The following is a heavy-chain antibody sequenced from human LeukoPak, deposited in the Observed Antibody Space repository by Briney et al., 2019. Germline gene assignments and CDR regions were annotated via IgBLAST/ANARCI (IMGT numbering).Heavy chain of an antibody. CDR1: GGSISSYY. J-gene: IGHJ3*02. CDR3: ARDNDYGGNGGPDAFDI. Sequence: SETLSLTCTVSGGSISSYYWSWIRQPAGKGLEWIGRIYTSGSTNYNPSLKSRVTMSVDTSKNQFSLKLSSVTAADTAVYYCARDNDYGGNGGPDAFDIWGQGTMVTVSS. D-gene: IGHD4-23*01. CDR2: IYTSGST. V-gene: IGHV4-4*07.